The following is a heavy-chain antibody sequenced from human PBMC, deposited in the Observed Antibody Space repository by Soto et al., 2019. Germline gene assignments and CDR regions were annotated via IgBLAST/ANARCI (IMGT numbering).Heavy chain of an antibody. V-gene: IGHV1-18*01. CDR1: GYMFRSYG. D-gene: IGHD3-10*01. Sequence: QGQLVQSGAEVKRPGASVKVSCKASGYMFRSYGISWVRQAPREGFEWMGWISAFNGNTNYPQNLQGRVTMTTDTSTSTAYMELRTLRSDDSAIYYCARDGGYGAGSYLDYWGQGTEVTVSS. CDR2: ISAFNGNT. CDR3: ARDGGYGAGSYLDY. J-gene: IGHJ4*02.